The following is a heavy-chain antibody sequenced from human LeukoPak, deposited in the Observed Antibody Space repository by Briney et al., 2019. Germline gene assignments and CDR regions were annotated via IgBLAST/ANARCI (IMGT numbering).Heavy chain of an antibody. Sequence: ASVKVSCKASANTFTDFYMHWVRQAPGQGLEWMGIFNPAGGRTSFAQKFQGRVTITRDTSTNTLYMELSSLRSEDTAVYYCARDQAAITTPLAWSFALWGRGTLVTVSS. V-gene: IGHV1-46*01. D-gene: IGHD1-14*01. J-gene: IGHJ2*01. CDR1: ANTFTDFY. CDR2: FNPAGGRT. CDR3: ARDQAAITTPLAWSFAL.